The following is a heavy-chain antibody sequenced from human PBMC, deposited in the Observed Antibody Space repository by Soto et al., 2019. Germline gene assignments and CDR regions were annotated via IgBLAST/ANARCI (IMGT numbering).Heavy chain of an antibody. V-gene: IGHV3-30*18. Sequence: QVQLVESGGGVVQPGRSLRLSCAASGFAFSNHGMHWVRQAPGKGLEWVAVISKDGSNKFHADSVKGRFTISRDNSKNTVDLQMNTLRPEDTAVYYCAKGHYYDSGGAYSFLDYWGQGIPVTVSS. CDR2: ISKDGSNK. CDR3: AKGHYYDSGGAYSFLDY. D-gene: IGHD3-22*01. CDR1: GFAFSNHG. J-gene: IGHJ4*02.